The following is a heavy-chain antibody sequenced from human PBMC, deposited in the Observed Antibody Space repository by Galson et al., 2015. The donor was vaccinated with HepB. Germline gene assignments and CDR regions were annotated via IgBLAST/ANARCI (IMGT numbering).Heavy chain of an antibody. CDR2: ISAYNGNT. CDR1: GYTFTSYG. CDR3: ARDTHDILTGYYINYYYYYGMDV. D-gene: IGHD3-9*01. J-gene: IGHJ6*02. V-gene: IGHV1-18*01. Sequence: SVKVSCKASGYTFTSYGISWVRQAPGQGLEWMGWISAYNGNTNYAQKLQGRVTMTTDASTSTAYMELRSLRSDDTAVYYCARDTHDILTGYYINYYYYYGMDVWGQGTTVTVSS.